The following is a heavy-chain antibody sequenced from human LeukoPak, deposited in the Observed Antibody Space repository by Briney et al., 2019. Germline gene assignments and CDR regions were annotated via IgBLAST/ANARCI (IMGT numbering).Heavy chain of an antibody. CDR2: IYPGDSDT. Sequence: ASVKISCKASGYTFTSYWIGWVRQMPGKGLEWMGIIYPGDSDTRYSPSFQSQVTISADKSISTAYLQWSSLKASDTAMYYCARTYYYDSSGYPPFDYWGQGTLVTVSS. CDR1: GYTFTSYW. V-gene: IGHV5-51*01. D-gene: IGHD3-22*01. J-gene: IGHJ4*02. CDR3: ARTYYYDSSGYPPFDY.